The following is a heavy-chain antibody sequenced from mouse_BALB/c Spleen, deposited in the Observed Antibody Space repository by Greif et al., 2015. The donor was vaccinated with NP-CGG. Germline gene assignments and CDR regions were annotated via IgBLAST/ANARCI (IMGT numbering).Heavy chain of an antibody. Sequence: VKLQESGAELVRPGSSVKISCKASGYAFSSYWMNWVKQRPGQGLEWIGQIYPGDGDTNYNGKFKGKATLTADKSSSTAYMQLSSLTSEDSAVYFCAREDYGSNVWGVGTTVTVSS. V-gene: IGHV1-80*01. J-gene: IGHJ1*01. D-gene: IGHD1-1*01. CDR2: IYPGDGDT. CDR1: GYAFSSYW. CDR3: AREDYGSNV.